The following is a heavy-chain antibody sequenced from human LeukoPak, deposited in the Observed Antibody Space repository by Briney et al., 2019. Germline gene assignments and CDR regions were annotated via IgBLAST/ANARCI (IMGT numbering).Heavy chain of an antibody. Sequence: SQTLSLTCTVSGGSITTGNYYWNWLRQHPGKGLEWIGYIYYSGSTYYNPSLKSRLTISVDTSQSQFSLRLSSVTAADTAVYYCARTSYSSMGAFDIWGQGTMVTVSS. CDR3: ARTSYSSMGAFDI. V-gene: IGHV4-31*03. J-gene: IGHJ3*02. D-gene: IGHD6-13*01. CDR2: IYYSGST. CDR1: GGSITTGNYY.